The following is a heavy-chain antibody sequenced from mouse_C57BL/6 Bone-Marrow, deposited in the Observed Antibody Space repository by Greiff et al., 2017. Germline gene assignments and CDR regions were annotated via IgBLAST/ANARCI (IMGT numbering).Heavy chain of an antibody. CDR2: IYPRSGNT. V-gene: IGHV1-81*01. D-gene: IGHD1-1*01. J-gene: IGHJ2*01. CDR1: GYTFTSYG. Sequence: VQLQQSGAELARPGASVKLSCKASGYTFTSYGISWVKQRTGQGLEWIGEIYPRSGNTYYNEEFKGKATLTADKSSSTAYMELRSLTSEDSAVYFGARSRRDYDYGSSHYVDYWGQGTTLTVSS. CDR3: ARSRRDYDYGSSHYVDY.